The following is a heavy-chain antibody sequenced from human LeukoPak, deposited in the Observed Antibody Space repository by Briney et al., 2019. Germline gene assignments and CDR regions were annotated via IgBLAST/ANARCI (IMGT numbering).Heavy chain of an antibody. Sequence: GASVKLSCKASGGTFSIYAISWVRQAPGQGLGWMGGIIPIFGTANDEQKLRGRVTITTHESTSTAYMELSSLGSEHTAVYYCAAPYSSSSRAFDYCGQGTLVTVSS. CDR3: AAPYSSSSRAFDY. J-gene: IGHJ4*02. CDR1: GGTFSIYA. CDR2: IIPIFGTA. D-gene: IGHD6-6*01. V-gene: IGHV1-69*05.